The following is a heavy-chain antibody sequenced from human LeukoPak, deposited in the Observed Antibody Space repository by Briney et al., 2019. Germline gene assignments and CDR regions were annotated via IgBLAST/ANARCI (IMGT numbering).Heavy chain of an antibody. J-gene: IGHJ3*02. CDR1: GFNFSTFA. D-gene: IGHD3-9*01. CDR3: AREMRLPHNEILIDRRAFDI. Sequence: GGSLRLSCAASGFNFSTFALHWVRQALGKGLEWVALISHNAHFKYYADSVKGRFTVSRDTSKNMLHLQMDSLRTEETALYYCAREMRLPHNEILIDRRAFDIWGQGTMVTVSS. V-gene: IGHV3-30*04. CDR2: ISHNAHFK.